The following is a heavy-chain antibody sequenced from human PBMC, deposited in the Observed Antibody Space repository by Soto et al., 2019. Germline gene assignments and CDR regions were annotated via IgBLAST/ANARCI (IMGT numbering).Heavy chain of an antibody. Sequence: SETLSLTCVVCGASITSNNLWSWVRQPPGKGLEWVGEVYHSGTTNYKPSLKGRVTLSVDKSKNQFSLKVTSVTAADTALYYCAKDASGNPYYSDKWGQGTLVTVYS. J-gene: IGHJ4*02. V-gene: IGHV4-4*02. CDR3: AKDASGNPYYSDK. CDR1: GASITSNNL. CDR2: VYHSGTT. D-gene: IGHD3-3*01.